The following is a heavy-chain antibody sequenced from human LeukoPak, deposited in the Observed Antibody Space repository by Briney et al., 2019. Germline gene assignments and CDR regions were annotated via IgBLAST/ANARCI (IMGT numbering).Heavy chain of an antibody. V-gene: IGHV3-30*18. CDR2: ISYDGSNK. D-gene: IGHD2-15*01. Sequence: GGSLRLSCAASGFTYSSYGMHWVRQAPGKGLEWVAVISYDGSNKYYADSVKGRFTISRDNSKNTLYLQMNSLRAEDTAVYYCAKSGGTELGYCSGGSCYSNYYYYYGMDVWGQGTTVTVSS. J-gene: IGHJ6*01. CDR1: GFTYSSYG. CDR3: AKSGGTELGYCSGGSCYSNYYYYYGMDV.